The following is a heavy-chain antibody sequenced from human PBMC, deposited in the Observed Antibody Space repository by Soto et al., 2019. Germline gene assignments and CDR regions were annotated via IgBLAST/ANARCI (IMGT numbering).Heavy chain of an antibody. V-gene: IGHV4-61*01. J-gene: IGHJ6*02. CDR1: GGSVSSGSYY. D-gene: IGHD5-12*01. CDR2: IYYSGST. Sequence: SETLSLTCTVSGGSVSSGSYYWSWIRQPPGKGLEWIGYIYYSGSTNYNPSLKSRVTISVDTSKNQFSLTLSSVTAAETAVYYCARVPVEMATLGYYYYYGMDVWGQGSTVTVSS. CDR3: ARVPVEMATLGYYYYYGMDV.